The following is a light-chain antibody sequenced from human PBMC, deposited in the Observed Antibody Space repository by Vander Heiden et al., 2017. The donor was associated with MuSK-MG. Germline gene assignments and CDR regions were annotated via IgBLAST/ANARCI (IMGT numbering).Light chain of an antibody. CDR2: DAS. J-gene: IGKJ3*01. V-gene: IGKV3-11*01. CDR1: QSVSSY. Sequence: EIVLTHSPATLSLSPGVRATLSCSASQSVSSYLAWYQQKPGQAPRLLIYDASNRATGIPARFSGSGSGTDFTLTISSLEPEDFAVYYCQQRSNWLFTFGHGTKVDIK. CDR3: QQRSNWLFT.